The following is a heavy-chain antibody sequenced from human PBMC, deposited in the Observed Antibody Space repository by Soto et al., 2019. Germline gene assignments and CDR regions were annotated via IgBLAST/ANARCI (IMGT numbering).Heavy chain of an antibody. CDR1: GGSISSYY. CDR3: ARGQTPSVLLWFGECPFGYGMDV. Sequence: ASETLSLTCTVSGGSISSYYWSWIRQPPGKGLEWIGYIYYSGSTNYNPSLKSRVTISVDTSKNQFSLKLSSVTAADTAVYYCARGQTPSVLLWFGECPFGYGMDVWGQGTTVTVSS. J-gene: IGHJ6*02. D-gene: IGHD3-10*01. CDR2: IYYSGST. V-gene: IGHV4-59*01.